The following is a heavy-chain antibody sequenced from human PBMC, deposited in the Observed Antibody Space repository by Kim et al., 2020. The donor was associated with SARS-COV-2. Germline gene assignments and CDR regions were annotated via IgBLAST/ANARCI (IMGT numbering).Heavy chain of an antibody. Sequence: SYCPSFQGQVTISADKSISTAYLQWSSLKASDTAMYYCARRSGLSEFDPWGQGTLVTFSS. J-gene: IGHJ5*02. D-gene: IGHD6-25*01. V-gene: IGHV5-51*01. CDR3: ARRSGLSEFDP.